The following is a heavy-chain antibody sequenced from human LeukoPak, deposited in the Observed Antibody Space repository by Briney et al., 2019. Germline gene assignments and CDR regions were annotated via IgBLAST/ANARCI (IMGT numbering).Heavy chain of an antibody. CDR3: ARDWNYYSC. J-gene: IGHJ4*02. V-gene: IGHV3-21*01. CDR1: GFTFSSYS. D-gene: IGHD1-1*01. Sequence: PGGSLRPSCAASGFTFSSYSMNWVRQAPGKGLEWVSSISSSSGSIYYADSVKGRFTISRDNAKNSLYLQMNSLRAEDTAVYYCARDWNYYSCWGQGTLVTVSS. CDR2: ISSSSGSI.